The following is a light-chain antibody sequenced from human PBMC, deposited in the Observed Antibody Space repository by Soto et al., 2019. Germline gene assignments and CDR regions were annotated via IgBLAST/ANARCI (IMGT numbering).Light chain of an antibody. V-gene: IGLV2-14*03. CDR2: DVT. CDR1: SSDVCGYNY. J-gene: IGLJ1*01. CDR3: SSYTTSNTRQIV. Sequence: QSALAQPASVTGDPWQSNTISCTGNSSDVCGYNYGSWYQHHPGKAPKLIIYDVTNRPSGVSNPFSGSKSGNTASLTISGLQPEDEADYYCSSYTTSNTRQIVFGTGTKVTVL.